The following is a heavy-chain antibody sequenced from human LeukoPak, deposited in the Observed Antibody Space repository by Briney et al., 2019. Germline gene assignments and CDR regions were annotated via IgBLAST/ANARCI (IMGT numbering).Heavy chain of an antibody. CDR1: GFTFSSYS. CDR2: ISSSSSYI. D-gene: IGHD3-10*01. Sequence: GGSLRLSCAASGFTFSSYSMNWFRQAPGKGLEWVSSISSSSSYIYYADSVKGRFTISRDNAKNSLYLQMNSLRAEDTAVYYCARDSGSAAFDIWGQGTMVTVSS. CDR3: ARDSGSAAFDI. J-gene: IGHJ3*02. V-gene: IGHV3-21*01.